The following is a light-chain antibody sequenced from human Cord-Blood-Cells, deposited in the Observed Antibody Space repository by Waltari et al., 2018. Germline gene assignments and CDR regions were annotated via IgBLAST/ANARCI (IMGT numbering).Light chain of an antibody. V-gene: IGLV2-23*03. CDR3: CSYAGSSTFVV. CDR2: EGS. Sequence: QSALPQPASVSGSPGQSITISCTGTSSDVGSYNLASRYQQHPGKAPNHMIYEGSKRPSGVSNRFSDSKSGNTASLTISGLQAEDEADYYCCSYAGSSTFVVFGGGTKLTVL. J-gene: IGLJ2*01. CDR1: SSDVGSYNL.